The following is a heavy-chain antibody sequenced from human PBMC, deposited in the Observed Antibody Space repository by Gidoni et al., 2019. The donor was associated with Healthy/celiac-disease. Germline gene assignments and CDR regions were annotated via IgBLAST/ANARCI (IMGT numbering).Heavy chain of an antibody. CDR1: AGSVSGYY. CDR2: INNSGST. Sequence: QVQLQQWGAGLLKPSETLSLPCAVYAGSVSGYYWSWRRQPPGKGLEWIGEINNSGSTNYNPSLKSRVTISVDTSKNQFSLKLSSVTAADTAVYYCAREVQGSYLKRGRFDYWGQGTLVTVSS. J-gene: IGHJ4*02. CDR3: AREVQGSYLKRGRFDY. D-gene: IGHD1-26*01. V-gene: IGHV4-34*01.